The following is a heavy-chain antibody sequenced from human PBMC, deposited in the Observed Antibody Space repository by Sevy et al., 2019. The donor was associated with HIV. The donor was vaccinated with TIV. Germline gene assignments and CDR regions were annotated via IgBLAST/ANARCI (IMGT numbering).Heavy chain of an antibody. D-gene: IGHD2-2*01. J-gene: IGHJ6*02. Sequence: ASVKVSCKASGGTFSSYAISWVRQAPGQGLEWMGGIIPIFGTANYAQKFQGRVTITADESTSTAYMELSSLRSEDTAVYYCARDLVPAAMPGYYYGMDVWRQGTTVTVSS. CDR1: GGTFSSYA. V-gene: IGHV1-69*13. CDR2: IIPIFGTA. CDR3: ARDLVPAAMPGYYYGMDV.